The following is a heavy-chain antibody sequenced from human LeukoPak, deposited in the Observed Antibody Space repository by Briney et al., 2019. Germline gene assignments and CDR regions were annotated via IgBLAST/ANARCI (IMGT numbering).Heavy chain of an antibody. Sequence: GWSLRLSCAASGFIFSDYYMSWIRQAPGKGLEWVSYITSSGSSIYYADSVKGRFTISRDNAKDSLYLQMNSPRAEDTAVYYCARVSSSGWYADYWGQGTLVTVSS. CDR1: GFIFSDYY. CDR3: ARVSSSGWYADY. J-gene: IGHJ4*02. CDR2: ITSSGSSI. V-gene: IGHV3-11*01. D-gene: IGHD6-19*01.